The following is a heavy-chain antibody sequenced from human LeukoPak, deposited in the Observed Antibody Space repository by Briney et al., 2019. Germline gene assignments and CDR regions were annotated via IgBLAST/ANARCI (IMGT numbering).Heavy chain of an antibody. CDR1: GYSISTSYY. CDR2: IYHSGNT. V-gene: IGHV4-38-2*02. Sequence: PSETLSLTCTVSGYSISTSYYWGWIRQPPGKGLEWIGSIYHSGNTYYDPSLKSRVTISVDTSKNQFSLKLNSVTAADTAVYYCARDHRVNYYDSSGYHYWGQGTLVTVSS. J-gene: IGHJ4*02. D-gene: IGHD3-22*01. CDR3: ARDHRVNYYDSSGYHY.